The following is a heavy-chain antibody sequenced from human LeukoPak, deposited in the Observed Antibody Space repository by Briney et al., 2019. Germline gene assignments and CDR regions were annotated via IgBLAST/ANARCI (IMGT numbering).Heavy chain of an antibody. CDR2: IDWDDDK. CDR1: GFSLSTSGMR. CDR3: ARNYYDSSGLYSGGFDY. D-gene: IGHD3-22*01. J-gene: IGHJ4*02. Sequence: SGPALVKPTQTLTLTCTFSGFSLSTSGMRVSWIRPPPGKALEWLARIDWDDDKFYSTSLKTRLTISKHTSKNQVVLTMTNMDPVDTATYYCARNYYDSSGLYSGGFDYWGQGTLVTVSS. V-gene: IGHV2-70*04.